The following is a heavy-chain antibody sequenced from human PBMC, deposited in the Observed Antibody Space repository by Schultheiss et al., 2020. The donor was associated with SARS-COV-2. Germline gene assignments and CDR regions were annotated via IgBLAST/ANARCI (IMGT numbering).Heavy chain of an antibody. J-gene: IGHJ6*02. D-gene: IGHD3-10*01. CDR3: ARAKHYYGSGNYYYSYYGMDV. CDR1: GGSISSSSYY. Sequence: SETLSLTCTVSGGSISSSSYYWGWIRQPPGKGLEWIGSIYYSGSTYYNPSLKSRVTISVDTSKNQFSLKVSSVTTADTAVYYCARAKHYYGSGNYYYSYYGMDVWGQGTTVTVSS. CDR2: IYYSGST. V-gene: IGHV4-39*07.